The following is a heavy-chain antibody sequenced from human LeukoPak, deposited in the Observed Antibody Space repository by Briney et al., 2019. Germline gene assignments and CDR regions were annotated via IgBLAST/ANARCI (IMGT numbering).Heavy chain of an antibody. V-gene: IGHV4-34*01. J-gene: IGHJ4*02. CDR3: ARAVYYYDSSGYDFTLDY. D-gene: IGHD3-22*01. CDR1: GGSFSGYY. CDR2: INHSGST. Sequence: SETLSPTCAVYGGSFSGYYWSWIRQPPGKGLEWIGEINHSGSTNYNPSLKSRVTISVDTSKNQFSLKLSSVTAADTAVYYCARAVYYYDSSGYDFTLDYWGQGTLVTVSS.